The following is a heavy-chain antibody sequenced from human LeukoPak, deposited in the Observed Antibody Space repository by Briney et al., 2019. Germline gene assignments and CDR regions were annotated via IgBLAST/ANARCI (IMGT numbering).Heavy chain of an antibody. Sequence: GGSLRLSCAASGFTFSSYAMSWVRQAPGKGLEWVLAISGSGGSTYYADSVKGRFTISRDNSKNTLYLQMNSLRAEDTAVYYCAKDDWNDGGSIDYWGQGTLVTVSS. V-gene: IGHV3-23*01. CDR2: ISGSGGST. D-gene: IGHD1-1*01. CDR3: AKDDWNDGGSIDY. J-gene: IGHJ4*02. CDR1: GFTFSSYA.